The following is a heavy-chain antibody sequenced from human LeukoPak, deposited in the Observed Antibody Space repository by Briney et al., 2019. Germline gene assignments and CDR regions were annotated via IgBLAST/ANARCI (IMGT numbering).Heavy chain of an antibody. CDR3: ARARWNWFGWFDP. CDR2: IYYTMST. J-gene: IGHJ5*02. D-gene: IGHD3-16*01. CDR1: GGSISSSGDY. Sequence: PSETLSLTCSVSGGSISSSGDYWGWIRQPPGKGLEWLGSIYYTMSTYYNPSLKSRVSISVDTSRNHFSLKLSSVTAADTAVYYCARARWNWFGWFDPWGQGTLVTVSS. V-gene: IGHV4-39*07.